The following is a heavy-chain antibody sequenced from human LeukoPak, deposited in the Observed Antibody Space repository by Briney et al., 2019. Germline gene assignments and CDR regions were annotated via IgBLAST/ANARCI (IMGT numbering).Heavy chain of an antibody. J-gene: IGHJ3*02. CDR1: AFMFSRYS. D-gene: IGHD6-13*01. CDR3: VREFSSSWYIAFDI. V-gene: IGHV3-48*01. Sequence: PGGSLRLSCAASAFMFSRYSMNWVRQAPGKGLEWVSYISSSSSTIYYADSVKGRFTISRDNGKNSLYLQMHSLRAEDTAVYYCVREFSSSWYIAFDIWGQGAMVTVSS. CDR2: ISSSSSTI.